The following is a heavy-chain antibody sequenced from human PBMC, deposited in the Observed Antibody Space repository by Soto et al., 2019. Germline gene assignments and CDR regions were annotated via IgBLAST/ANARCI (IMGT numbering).Heavy chain of an antibody. CDR3: ARELWFGEERDYYGMDV. CDR2: ISAYNGNT. Sequence: GASVKVSCKASGYTFTSYGISWVRQAPGQGLEWMGWISAYNGNTNYAQKLQGRVTMTTDTSTSTAYMELRSLRSDDTAVYYCARELWFGEERDYYGMDVWGQGTTVTVSS. V-gene: IGHV1-18*01. D-gene: IGHD3-10*01. J-gene: IGHJ6*02. CDR1: GYTFTSYG.